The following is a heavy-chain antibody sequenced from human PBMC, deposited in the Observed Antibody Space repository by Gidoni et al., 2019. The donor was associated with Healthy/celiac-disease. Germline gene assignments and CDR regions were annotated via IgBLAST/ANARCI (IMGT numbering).Heavy chain of an antibody. CDR2: ISGSGGST. Sequence: EVQLLESGGGLVQPGGSLRPSCAASGFTFSSYAMSWVRQAPGKGLEWVSAISGSGGSTYYADSVKGRFTISRDNSKNTLYLQMNSLRAEDTAVYYCAKFGSSRPTTSTIDYWGQGTLVTVSS. CDR1: GFTFSSYA. J-gene: IGHJ4*02. V-gene: IGHV3-23*01. D-gene: IGHD6-13*01. CDR3: AKFGSSRPTTSTIDY.